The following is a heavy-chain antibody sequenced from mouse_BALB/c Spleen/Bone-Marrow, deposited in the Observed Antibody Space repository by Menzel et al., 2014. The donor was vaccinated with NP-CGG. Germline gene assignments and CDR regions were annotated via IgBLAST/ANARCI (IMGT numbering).Heavy chain of an antibody. V-gene: IGHV1-26*01. CDR1: GYTFTDYY. D-gene: IGHD3-3*01. J-gene: IGHJ2*01. Sequence: VQLKQSGPELVKPGASVKISCKASGYTFTDYYMMWVRQSHGQSLEWIGHINPNTDGTFYNQKFKGKATWTVDKSSSTAYMHLNSLTSEDSAVYYCARSRYFDNWGQGTTLTVSS. CDR2: INPNTDGT. CDR3: ARSRYFDN.